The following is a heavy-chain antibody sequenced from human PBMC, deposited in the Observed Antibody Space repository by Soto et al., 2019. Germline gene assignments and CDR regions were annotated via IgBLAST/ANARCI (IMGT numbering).Heavy chain of an antibody. CDR1: GFDFTTYA. D-gene: IGHD2-8*02. CDR2: AWYAARRT. CDR3: VKGRYWTRGVSHPPFDP. Sequence: QGHLEQSGGGAVQPGGSLRLSCAASGFDFTTYAIHWVRQVPGKGLEWVAVAWYAARRTDYADSVKGRFTTSRDNSKKTVELQRNGLRPEDTAEYFCVKGRYWTRGVSHPPFDPWGRGTQVTVSA. J-gene: IGHJ5*02. V-gene: IGHV3-33*03.